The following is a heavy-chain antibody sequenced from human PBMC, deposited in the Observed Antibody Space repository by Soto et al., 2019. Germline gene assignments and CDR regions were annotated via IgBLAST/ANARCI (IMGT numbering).Heavy chain of an antibody. V-gene: IGHV1-2*02. CDR3: ARDPTYYYDSSGYYYPHY. CDR1: GYTFTGYH. J-gene: IGHJ4*02. D-gene: IGHD3-22*01. Sequence: ASVKVSCKASGYTFTGYHMHWVRQAPGQGLEWMGWINPNSGGTNYAQKFQGRVTMTRDTSISTAYMELSRLRSDDTAVYYCARDPTYYYDSSGYYYPHYWGQGTLVTVSS. CDR2: INPNSGGT.